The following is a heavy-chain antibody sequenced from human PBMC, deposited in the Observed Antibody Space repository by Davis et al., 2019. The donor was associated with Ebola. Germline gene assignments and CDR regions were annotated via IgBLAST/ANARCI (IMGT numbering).Heavy chain of an antibody. J-gene: IGHJ2*01. Sequence: MPSETLSLTCTVSGGSISSGGYYWSWIRQPPGKGLEWIGYIYYSGSTSYNPSLGSRVTISLDTSKNQFSLKLSSVTAADTAVYYCARHRELYWYFDLWGRGTLVTVSS. D-gene: IGHD5-24*01. CDR2: IYYSGST. CDR3: ARHRELYWYFDL. V-gene: IGHV4-31*03. CDR1: GGSISSGGYY.